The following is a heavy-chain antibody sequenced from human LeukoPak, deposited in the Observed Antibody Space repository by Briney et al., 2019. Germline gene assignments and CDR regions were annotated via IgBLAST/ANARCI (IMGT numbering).Heavy chain of an antibody. Sequence: PSETLSLTCTVSGASINTANYYWGWFRLSPGKGLEWIGNTFYRGSTFYSPSFSSRITISLDTSRNEFSLKLISMTAADTAVYYCTKSNGYGLVDIWGQGTMVTVSS. V-gene: IGHV4-39*07. D-gene: IGHD3-10*01. CDR3: TKSNGYGLVDI. CDR2: TFYRGST. CDR1: GASINTANYY. J-gene: IGHJ3*02.